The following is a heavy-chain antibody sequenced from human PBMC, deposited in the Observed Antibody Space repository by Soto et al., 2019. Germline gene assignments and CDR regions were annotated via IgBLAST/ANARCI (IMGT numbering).Heavy chain of an antibody. J-gene: IGHJ4*02. V-gene: IGHV3-49*03. D-gene: IGHD6-13*01. CDR3: TRVEGSSSWSPPFDY. CDR1: GFTFGDYA. CDR2: IRSKAYGGTT. Sequence: GSLRLSCTASGFTFGDYAMSWFRQAPGKGLEWVGFIRSKAYGGTTEYAASVKGRFTISRDDSKSIAYLQMNSLKTEDTAVYYCTRVEGSSSWSPPFDYWGQGTLVTVSS.